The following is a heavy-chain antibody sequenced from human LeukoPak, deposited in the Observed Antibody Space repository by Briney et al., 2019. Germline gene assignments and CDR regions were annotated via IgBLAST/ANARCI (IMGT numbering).Heavy chain of an antibody. Sequence: PGGSLRLSCAASGFTFSSYSMNWVRQAPGKGLEWVSSISSSSSYIYYADSVKGRFTISRENAKNSLYLQMNSLRAEDTAVYYCARDLITMVRGVNWEFDYWGQGTLVTVSS. D-gene: IGHD3-10*01. V-gene: IGHV3-21*01. CDR3: ARDLITMVRGVNWEFDY. CDR1: GFTFSSYS. CDR2: ISSSSSYI. J-gene: IGHJ4*02.